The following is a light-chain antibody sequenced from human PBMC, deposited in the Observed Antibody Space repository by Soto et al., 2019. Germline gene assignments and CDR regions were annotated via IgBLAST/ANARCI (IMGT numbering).Light chain of an antibody. CDR1: SSNFGAGFD. V-gene: IGLV1-40*01. Sequence: QSVLTQPPSVSGAPGQWVTISCTGSSSNFGAGFDVHWYQQLPGTAPKLLIYDITNRPSGVPDRFSGSKSGTSASLAITGLQAEDEAVYYCQSYDRSLSGYVFGTGTKVTVL. J-gene: IGLJ1*01. CDR2: DIT. CDR3: QSYDRSLSGYV.